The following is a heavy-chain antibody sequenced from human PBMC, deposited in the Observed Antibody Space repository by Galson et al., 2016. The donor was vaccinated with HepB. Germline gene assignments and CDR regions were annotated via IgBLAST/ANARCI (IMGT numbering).Heavy chain of an antibody. Sequence: SLRLSCAASGFTFSSYAMSWVRQAPGKGLEWASAISGSGGSTYYADSVKGRFTISRDNSKHTLYLQMSSLRAEDTAVYYCAKAQGWLRLNFWYYFDYWGQGALVTVSS. CDR3: AKAQGWLRLNFWYYFDY. CDR2: ISGSGGST. V-gene: IGHV3-23*01. CDR1: GFTFSSYA. J-gene: IGHJ4*02. D-gene: IGHD5-12*01.